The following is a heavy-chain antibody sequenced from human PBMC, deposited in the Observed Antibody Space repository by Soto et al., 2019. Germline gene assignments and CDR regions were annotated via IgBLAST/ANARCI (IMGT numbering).Heavy chain of an antibody. Sequence: PSETLSLTCTVSGVSLRSPSYFWGWVRQPPGKGLEWIGEINHSGGTNYNPSLKSRVTISVDTSKNQFSLKLSSVTAADTAVYYCATGSGSYRNWFDPWGQGTLVTVSS. J-gene: IGHJ5*02. V-gene: IGHV4-39*07. D-gene: IGHD1-26*01. CDR3: ATGSGSYRNWFDP. CDR2: INHSGGT. CDR1: GVSLRSPSYF.